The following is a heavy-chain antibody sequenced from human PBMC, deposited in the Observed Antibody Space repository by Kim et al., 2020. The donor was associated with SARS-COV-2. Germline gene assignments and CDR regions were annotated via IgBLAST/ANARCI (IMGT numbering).Heavy chain of an antibody. J-gene: IGHJ4*02. V-gene: IGHV3-23*01. CDR2: ISGSGSGGRT. Sequence: GGSLRLSCAASGFTFSPYAMFWVRQAPGKGLEWVSGISGSGSGGRTYDADFVKGRFTISRDNSKNMLYLQMNNLRREDTAMYYCVKDPVSDWGQGTLVTVSS. CDR1: GFTFSPYA. CDR3: VKDPVSD.